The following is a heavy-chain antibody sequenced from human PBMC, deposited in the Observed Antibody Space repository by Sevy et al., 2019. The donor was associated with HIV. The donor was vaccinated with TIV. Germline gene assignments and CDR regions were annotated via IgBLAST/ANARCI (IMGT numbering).Heavy chain of an antibody. Sequence: GGSLRLSCTGSGFTFGDYAMSWVRQAPGKGLEWVAFLKHKAYGGTLDYAASVKGRFSISSDDSKSMAHLQINDLKTEDTAIYYCRRWKGAQSIFDYWGQGALVTVSS. CDR2: LKHKAYGGTL. CDR3: RRWKGAQSIFDY. V-gene: IGHV3-49*04. J-gene: IGHJ4*02. CDR1: GFTFGDYA. D-gene: IGHD1-1*01.